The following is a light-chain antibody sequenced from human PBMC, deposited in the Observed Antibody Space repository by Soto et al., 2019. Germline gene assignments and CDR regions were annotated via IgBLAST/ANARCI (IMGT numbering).Light chain of an antibody. J-gene: IGLJ1*01. CDR1: SSNIGGNS. CDR2: DDG. V-gene: IGLV1-51*01. CDR3: GSWDSSLSAYV. Sequence: QSALTQPASVSAAPGQRVTISCSGSSSNIGGNSVSWYQQLPGTAPKLLIYDDGKRPSGIPDRFSGSKSGTSATLGITGFQTGDEADYYCGSWDSSLSAYVFGTGTKLTVL.